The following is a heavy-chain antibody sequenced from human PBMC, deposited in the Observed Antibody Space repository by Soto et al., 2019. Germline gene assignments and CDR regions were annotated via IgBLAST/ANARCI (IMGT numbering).Heavy chain of an antibody. Sequence: PSETLSLTCTVSGGSVSSGSYYWSWIRQPPGKGLEWIGYIYYSGSTNYNPSLKSRVTISVDTSKNQFSLKLSSVTAADTAVYYCAREGRRGGTTFELTVWFDPWGQGTLVTVSS. CDR3: AREGRRGGTTFELTVWFDP. CDR2: IYYSGST. D-gene: IGHD1-1*01. V-gene: IGHV4-61*01. CDR1: GGSVSSGSYY. J-gene: IGHJ5*02.